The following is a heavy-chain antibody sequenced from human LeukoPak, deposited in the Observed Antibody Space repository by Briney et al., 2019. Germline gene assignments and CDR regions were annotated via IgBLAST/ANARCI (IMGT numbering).Heavy chain of an antibody. D-gene: IGHD7-27*01. V-gene: IGHV3-23*01. Sequence: GGSLRLSCAASGFTFSSYAMSWVRQAPGKGLEWVSGIAGSGGGTYCADSVKGRFTISRDNSKNTLYLQMNSLRAEDTAVYYCANSWGPYYFDYWGQGTLVTVSS. CDR3: ANSWGPYYFDY. J-gene: IGHJ4*02. CDR1: GFTFSSYA. CDR2: IAGSGGGT.